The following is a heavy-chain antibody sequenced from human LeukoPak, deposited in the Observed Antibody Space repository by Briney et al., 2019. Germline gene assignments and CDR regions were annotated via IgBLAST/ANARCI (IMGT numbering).Heavy chain of an antibody. V-gene: IGHV3-48*01. J-gene: IGHJ4*02. CDR2: ISSSSSTI. CDR3: ARARGSIFGVVTGKYYFDY. Sequence: PGGSLRLSCAASGFTFSSYSMNWVRQAPGKGLEWVSYISSSSSTIYYADSVKGRFTISRDNAKNSLYLRMNSLRAEDTAVYYCARARGSIFGVVTGKYYFDYWGQGTLVTVSS. CDR1: GFTFSSYS. D-gene: IGHD3-3*01.